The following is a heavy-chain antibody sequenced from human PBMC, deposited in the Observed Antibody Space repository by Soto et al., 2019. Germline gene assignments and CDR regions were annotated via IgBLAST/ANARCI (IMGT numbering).Heavy chain of an antibody. D-gene: IGHD3-10*01. CDR3: AKDAITMVRGVISYYGMAV. Sequence: EVQLVESGGGLVQPGRSLRLSCAASGFTFDDYAMHWVRQAPGKGLEWVSGISWNSGSIGYADSVKGRFTISRDNAKNSLYLQMNSLRAEDTALYYCAKDAITMVRGVISYYGMAVWGQGPTVTVSS. J-gene: IGHJ6*02. V-gene: IGHV3-9*01. CDR2: ISWNSGSI. CDR1: GFTFDDYA.